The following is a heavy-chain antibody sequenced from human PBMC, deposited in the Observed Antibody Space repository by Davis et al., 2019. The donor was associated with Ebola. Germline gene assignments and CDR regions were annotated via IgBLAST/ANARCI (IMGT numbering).Heavy chain of an antibody. J-gene: IGHJ6*04. CDR3: ARDSLWYYDSSGYYSPGMDV. CDR1: GYTFTSYA. Sequence: ASVKVSCKASGYTFTSYAMNWVRQAPGQGLEWMGWINTNTGNPTYAQGFTGRFVVSLDTSVSTAYLQISSLKAEDTAVYYCARDSLWYYDSSGYYSPGMDVWGKGTTVTVSS. V-gene: IGHV7-4-1*02. D-gene: IGHD3-22*01. CDR2: INTNTGNP.